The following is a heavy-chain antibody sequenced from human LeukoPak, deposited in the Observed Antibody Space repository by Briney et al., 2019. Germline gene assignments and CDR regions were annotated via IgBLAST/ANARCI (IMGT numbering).Heavy chain of an antibody. CDR3: ARGGSSSWYTPHYFDY. V-gene: IGHV4-4*02. CDR2: IYHSGST. CDR1: GFTFSSYG. D-gene: IGHD6-13*01. J-gene: IGHJ4*02. Sequence: PGGSLRLSRAASGFTFSSYGMHWVRQPPGKGLEWIGEIYHSGSTNYNPSLKSRVTISVDKSKNQFSLKLSSVTAADTAVYYCARGGSSSWYTPHYFDYWGQGTLVTVSS.